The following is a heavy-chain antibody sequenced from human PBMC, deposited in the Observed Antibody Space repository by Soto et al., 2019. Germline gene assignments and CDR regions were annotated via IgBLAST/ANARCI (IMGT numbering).Heavy chain of an antibody. CDR3: ARGADCTTPSCTGNWFAP. Sequence: SETLSLTCIVSGGSISNDYWSWIRQPPGKGLEWIGHIYYKGSIDYNPSLKSRVTISRDTSKSQFSLNLTSVTAADTAVYYCARGADCTTPSCTGNWFAPWGQGIQVTVSS. CDR2: IYYKGSI. J-gene: IGHJ5*02. CDR1: GGSISNDY. D-gene: IGHD2-2*01. V-gene: IGHV4-59*01.